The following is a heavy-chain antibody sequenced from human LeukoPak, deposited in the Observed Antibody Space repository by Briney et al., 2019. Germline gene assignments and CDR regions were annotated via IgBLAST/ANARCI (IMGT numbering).Heavy chain of an antibody. J-gene: IGHJ4*02. V-gene: IGHV3-43D*04. CDR1: GFTFDDRA. CDR2: ISWNGGST. CDR3: ARDGAAAGTEDY. D-gene: IGHD6-13*01. Sequence: GGSLRLSCGASGFTFDDRAMHWVRQAPGKGLEWVSLISWNGGSTYYADSVKGRFTISRDNSKNSLHLQMNSLRAEDTALYYCARDGAAAGTEDYWGRGTLVTVSS.